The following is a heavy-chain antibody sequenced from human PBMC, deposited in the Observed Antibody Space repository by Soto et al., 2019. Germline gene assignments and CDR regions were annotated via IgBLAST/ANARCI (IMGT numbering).Heavy chain of an antibody. CDR2: TSYDGSNK. CDR1: GFTFRSYV. CDR3: ARWGTTGVLDV. D-gene: IGHD3-16*01. J-gene: IGHJ1*01. Sequence: QVQLVESGGGVVQPGTSLRLSCVGSGFTFRSYVIHWVRQAPGKGLEWVALTSYDGSNKDYGDSVKGRFTISRDNSRNTVDLQMDSLRREDTAIYYCARWGTTGVLDVWGQGKLVSVSS. V-gene: IGHV3-33*05.